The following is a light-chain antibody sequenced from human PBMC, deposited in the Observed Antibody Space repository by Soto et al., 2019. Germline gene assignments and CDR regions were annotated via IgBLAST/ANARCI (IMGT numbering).Light chain of an antibody. CDR1: QSVGSD. CDR3: QQLNSYPLT. J-gene: IGKJ4*01. Sequence: EIVMTQSPATLSVSPGERATLSCRASQSVGSDLAWYQQKPGQTPRLLIYDTSIRATGVPARFSGSRSGAEFTLTISSLQPEDFATYYCQQLNSYPLTFGGGTTGDIK. V-gene: IGKV3-15*01. CDR2: DTS.